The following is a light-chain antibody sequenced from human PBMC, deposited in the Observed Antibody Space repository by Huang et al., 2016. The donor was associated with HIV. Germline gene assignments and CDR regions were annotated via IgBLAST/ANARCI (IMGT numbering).Light chain of an antibody. CDR2: NAT. V-gene: IGKV3-15*01. CDR1: PAVSTT. Sequence: EIVMTQYPPSLSVSPGESATLSCRASPAVSTTLAWYQQKSGQAPGLLIYNATTRAATLPARFSGSGSGTHFTLTISILQSEDFAVYYCQQYNNWPLTFGGGTRVEIK. J-gene: IGKJ4*01. CDR3: QQYNNWPLT.